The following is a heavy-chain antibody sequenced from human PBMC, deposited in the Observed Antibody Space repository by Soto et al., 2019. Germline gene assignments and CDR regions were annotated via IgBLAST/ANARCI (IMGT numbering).Heavy chain of an antibody. CDR1: GGSISSSSYY. J-gene: IGHJ5*02. CDR2: IYYSGST. V-gene: IGHV4-39*01. CDR3: ARAYGDYGPHWFDP. Sequence: QLQLQESGPGLVKPSETLSLTCTVSGGSISSSSYYWGWIRQPPGKGLEWIGSIYYSGSTYYNPSLKRRVTISVDTSKNQFSLKLSSVTAADTAVYYCARAYGDYGPHWFDPWGQGTLVTVSS. D-gene: IGHD4-17*01.